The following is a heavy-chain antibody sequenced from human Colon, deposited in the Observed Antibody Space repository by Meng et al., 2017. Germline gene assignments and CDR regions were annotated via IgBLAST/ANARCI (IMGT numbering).Heavy chain of an antibody. D-gene: IGHD6-13*01. J-gene: IGHJ4*02. CDR3: ARTIAADGTGYFDY. V-gene: IGHV3-20*04. CDR2: INWNGGST. Sequence: GGSLRLSCAASGFTLDDYGMSWVRQAPGKGLEWVSGINWNGGSTGYADSVKGRFSISRDNAKNSLYLQMNSLRAEDTALYYCARTIAADGTGYFDYWGQGTLVTVSS. CDR1: GFTLDDYG.